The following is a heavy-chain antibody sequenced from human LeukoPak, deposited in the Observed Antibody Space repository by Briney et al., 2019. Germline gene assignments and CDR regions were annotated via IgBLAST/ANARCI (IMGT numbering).Heavy chain of an antibody. J-gene: IGHJ4*02. CDR1: GFTFSTYS. CDR2: ISSSSTTI. CDR3: AGGESEYSSSGDFAY. D-gene: IGHD6-6*01. V-gene: IGHV3-48*01. Sequence: PGGSLRLSCAASGFTFSTYSMNWVRQAPGKGLEWVSYISSSSTTIYYADSVKGRFTISRHNAKNSLYLQMNSLRPEDTAVYYCAGGESEYSSSGDFAYWGQGTLVTVSS.